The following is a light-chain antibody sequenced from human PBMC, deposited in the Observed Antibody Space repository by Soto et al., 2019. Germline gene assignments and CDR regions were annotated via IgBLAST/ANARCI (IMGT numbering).Light chain of an antibody. CDR1: QSISSW. J-gene: IGKJ1*01. CDR3: QQYNSYLWT. V-gene: IGKV1-5*03. CDR2: KAS. Sequence: DIQMTQSPSTLSASVGDKVTITCRASQSISSWLAWYQQKPGKAPKLLIYKASSLESGVPSRFSGSGSGTEFTLTISSLQPDDFATYYCQQYNSYLWTFGQGTKV.